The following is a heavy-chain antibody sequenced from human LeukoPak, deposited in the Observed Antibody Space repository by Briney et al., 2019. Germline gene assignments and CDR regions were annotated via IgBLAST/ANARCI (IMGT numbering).Heavy chain of an antibody. V-gene: IGHV4-61*02. Sequence: KPSQTLSLTCTVSGGSISSGSYYWTWIRQPAGKGLEWIGRISATGSTNYNPSLKSRVTISIDTSKNQFSLKLSSVTAADTADYYCAGEVRARDGYNYGGSDYWGQGTLVTVSS. J-gene: IGHJ4*02. CDR3: AGEVRARDGYNYGGSDY. CDR2: ISATGST. CDR1: GGSISSGSYY. D-gene: IGHD5-24*01.